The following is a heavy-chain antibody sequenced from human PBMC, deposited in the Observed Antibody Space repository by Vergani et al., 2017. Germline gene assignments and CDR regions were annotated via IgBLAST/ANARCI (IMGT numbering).Heavy chain of an antibody. CDR3: AISMVRGVIKYYYYMDV. V-gene: IGHV4-59*11. J-gene: IGHJ6*03. CDR2: IYYSGST. D-gene: IGHD3-10*01. CDR1: GGSISSHY. Sequence: QVQLQESGPGLVKPSETLSLTCTVSGGSISSHYWSWIRQPPGKGLEWIGYIYYSGSTNYNPSLKSRVTISVDTSKNQFSLKLSSVTAADTAVYYCAISMVRGVIKYYYYMDVWGKGTTVTVSS.